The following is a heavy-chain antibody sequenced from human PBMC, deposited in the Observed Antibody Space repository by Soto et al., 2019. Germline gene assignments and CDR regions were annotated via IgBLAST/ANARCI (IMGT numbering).Heavy chain of an antibody. CDR2: IYYSGST. D-gene: IGHD2-15*01. Sequence: SETLSLTCTVSGGSISSSSYYWGWIRQPPGKGLEWIGSIYYSGSTYYNPSLKSRVTISVDTSKNQFSLKLSSVTAADTAVYYCARWVLEGDIALYYYYYYMDVWGKGTTVTVSS. V-gene: IGHV4-39*01. J-gene: IGHJ6*03. CDR1: GGSISSSSYY. CDR3: ARWVLEGDIALYYYYYYMDV.